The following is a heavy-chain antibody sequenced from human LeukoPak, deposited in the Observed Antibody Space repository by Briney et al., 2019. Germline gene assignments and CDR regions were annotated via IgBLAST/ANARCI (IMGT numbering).Heavy chain of an antibody. V-gene: IGHV1-58*01. CDR1: GFIFTGSA. CDR3: ASGDFGGNFDY. Sequence: TVKVSCKTSGFIFTGSAVQWVRQARGQPLEWIGWAVVGSGDTNYAQKFQDRVIITRDMSVNTAYMELISLRSDDTAVYYCASGDFGGNFDYWGQGTLVTVSS. D-gene: IGHD4-23*01. J-gene: IGHJ4*02. CDR2: AVVGSGDT.